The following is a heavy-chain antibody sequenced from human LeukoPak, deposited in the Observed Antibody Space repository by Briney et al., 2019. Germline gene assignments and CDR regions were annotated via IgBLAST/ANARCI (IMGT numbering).Heavy chain of an antibody. CDR2: MNPNSGNT. CDR1: GYTFTSYD. V-gene: IGHV1-8*01. J-gene: IGHJ6*02. D-gene: IGHD3-3*01. Sequence: ASVTVSCKASGYTFTSYDINWVRQAPGQGLEWMGWMNPNSGNTGYAQKFQGRVTMTRNTSISTAYMELSSLRSEDTAVYYCARGTHPLRFLEWLLEDYGMDVWAKGPRSPSP. CDR3: ARGTHPLRFLEWLLEDYGMDV.